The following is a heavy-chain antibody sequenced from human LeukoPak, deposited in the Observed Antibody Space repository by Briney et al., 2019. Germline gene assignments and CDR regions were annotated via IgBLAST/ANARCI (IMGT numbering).Heavy chain of an antibody. D-gene: IGHD4-17*01. CDR3: ARDRVHDYGAEEDGMDV. J-gene: IGHJ6*02. Sequence: SQTLSLTCTVSGGSISSGDYYWRWIRQPPGKGLEWIGYIYYSGSTYYNPSLKSRVTISVDTSKNQFSLKLSSVTAADTAVYYCARDRVHDYGAEEDGMDVWGQGTTVTVSS. V-gene: IGHV4-30-4*01. CDR2: IYYSGST. CDR1: GGSISSGDYY.